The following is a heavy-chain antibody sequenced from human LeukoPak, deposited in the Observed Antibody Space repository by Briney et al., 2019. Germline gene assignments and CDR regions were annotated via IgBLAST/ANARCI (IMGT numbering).Heavy chain of an antibody. CDR2: ISAYNGNT. J-gene: IGHJ3*02. Sequence: ASVKVSCKASGYTFTSYGISWVRQAPGQGLEWMGWISAYNGNTNYAQKLQGRVTMTTGTSTSTAYMELRSLRSDDTAVYYCARGSYYDSSGYGAFDIWGQGTMVTVSS. CDR3: ARGSYYDSSGYGAFDI. V-gene: IGHV1-18*01. D-gene: IGHD3-22*01. CDR1: GYTFTSYG.